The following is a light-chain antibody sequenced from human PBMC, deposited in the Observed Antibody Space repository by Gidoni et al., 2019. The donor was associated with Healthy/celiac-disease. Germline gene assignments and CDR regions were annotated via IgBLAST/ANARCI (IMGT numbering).Light chain of an antibody. CDR3: QQYGSSPVT. CDR2: GAS. V-gene: IGKV3-20*01. Sequence: IVLTQYPGTLSLSLGERATLSCRASQSVSSSYFAWYQQKPGQAPSLLIDGASSRATGIPDRFSGSGSGTDFTLTISRLEPEDFAVYYFQQYGSSPVTFRQGTKVEIK. J-gene: IGKJ1*01. CDR1: QSVSSSY.